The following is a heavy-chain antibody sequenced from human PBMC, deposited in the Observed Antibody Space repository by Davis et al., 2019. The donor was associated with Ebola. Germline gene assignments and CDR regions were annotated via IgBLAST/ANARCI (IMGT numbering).Heavy chain of an antibody. CDR2: TNKDGTIT. Sequence: HTGGSLRLSCAASGFTFSSYWMSWVRQAPGKGLEWVSRTNKDGTITNYADSVRGRFTISRDNAKNTLYLQMNNLRAEDTAIYYCARDLCGMDDYWGPGTLVTVSS. D-gene: IGHD2-21*01. V-gene: IGHV3-74*01. CDR1: GFTFSSYW. CDR3: ARDLCGMDDY. J-gene: IGHJ4*02.